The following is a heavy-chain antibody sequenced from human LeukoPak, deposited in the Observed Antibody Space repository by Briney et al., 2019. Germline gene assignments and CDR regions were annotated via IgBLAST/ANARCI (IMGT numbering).Heavy chain of an antibody. D-gene: IGHD3-10*01. CDR3: ARDRVRGVITPIDY. Sequence: GGSLRLSCAASGFTFSSYSMNWVRQAPGKGLEWVSSISSSSSYIYYADSVKGRFTISRDNPKNSLYLQMNSLRAEDTAVYYCARDRVRGVITPIDYWGQGTLVTVSS. CDR2: ISSSSSYI. J-gene: IGHJ4*02. CDR1: GFTFSSYS. V-gene: IGHV3-21*01.